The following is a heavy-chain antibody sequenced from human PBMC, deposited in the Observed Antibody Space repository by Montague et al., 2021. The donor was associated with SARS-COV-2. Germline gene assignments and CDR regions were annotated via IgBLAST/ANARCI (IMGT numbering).Heavy chain of an antibody. J-gene: IGHJ4*02. CDR2: IDWDDDK. Sequence: PALVKPTQTLTLTCTFSGFSLSTSGMCVSWIRQPPGKALEWLALIDWDDDKYYSTSLKTRPTISRDTSKNQVVLTMTNMDPVDTATYYCARTYYDILPNLYYFDYWGQGTLVTVPS. V-gene: IGHV2-70*01. CDR3: ARTYYDILPNLYYFDY. CDR1: GFSLSTSGMC. D-gene: IGHD3-9*01.